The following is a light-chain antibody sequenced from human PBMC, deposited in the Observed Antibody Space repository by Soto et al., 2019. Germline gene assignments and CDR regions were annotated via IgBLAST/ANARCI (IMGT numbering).Light chain of an antibody. V-gene: IGLV2-14*01. CDR1: GSDVGEYNY. Sequence: LNQPSSLSVSLGQSITISYTGTGSDVGEYNYVSWYQQHPDKAPKLMIYEVRNRPSGVSNRFSGSKSGNTASLAIAGLQAEDEADYYCSSYTSTSTLYVFGTGTKVTVL. CDR2: EVR. CDR3: SSYTSTSTLYV. J-gene: IGLJ1*01.